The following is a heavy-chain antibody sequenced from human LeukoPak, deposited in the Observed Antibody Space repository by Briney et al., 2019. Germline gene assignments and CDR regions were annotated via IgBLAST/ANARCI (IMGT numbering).Heavy chain of an antibody. Sequence: PGGSLKLSCATSGFTFSGSGMHWVRQASGKGLEWVGRIRSKANSYATAYAASVKGRFTIPGDDSKNTAYLQMNSLKTEDTAVYYCARLEDTAIVYWGQGTLVTVSS. CDR3: ARLEDTAIVY. CDR2: IRSKANSYAT. J-gene: IGHJ4*02. D-gene: IGHD5-18*01. CDR1: GFTFSGSG. V-gene: IGHV3-73*01.